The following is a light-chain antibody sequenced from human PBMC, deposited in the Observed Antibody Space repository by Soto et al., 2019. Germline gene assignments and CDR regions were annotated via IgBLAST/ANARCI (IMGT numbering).Light chain of an antibody. CDR3: SAWDDSLSGPV. CDR1: TSNIETNY. CDR2: TNN. Sequence: QAVVTQPPSASATPGQRVTISCSGSTSNIETNYVYWYQHLPGTSPKLLIYTNNQRASGVPDRFSASKSGTSASLAISGLRSEDEADYYCSAWDDSLSGPVFGGGTKLTVL. V-gene: IGLV1-47*01. J-gene: IGLJ2*01.